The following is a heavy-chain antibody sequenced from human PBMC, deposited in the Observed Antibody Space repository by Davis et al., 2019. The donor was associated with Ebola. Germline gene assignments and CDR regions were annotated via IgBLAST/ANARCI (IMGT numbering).Heavy chain of an antibody. CDR1: GYTFTSYG. Sequence: ASVKVSCKASGYTFTSYGINWVRQAPGQGLEWMGWISAYNGNTNYAQKLQGRVTMTTDTSTSTAYMELRSLRSDDTAVYYCARGITMVRALDWFDPWSQGTLVTVSS. CDR2: ISAYNGNT. D-gene: IGHD3-10*01. V-gene: IGHV1-18*01. J-gene: IGHJ5*02. CDR3: ARGITMVRALDWFDP.